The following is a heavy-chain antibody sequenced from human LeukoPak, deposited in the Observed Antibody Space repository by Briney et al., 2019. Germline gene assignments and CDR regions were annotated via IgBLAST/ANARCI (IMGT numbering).Heavy chain of an antibody. D-gene: IGHD2-8*01. CDR1: GFTFSNYA. Sequence: GGSLRLSCAASGFTFSNYAMSWVSHPPGKGLEWVSGISGSGGDTYYADSVKGRFTISRDNSKTTLYLQMNSLRAEDTAVYYRAKDRVCTNNICHGDFDFWGQGTLVTVSS. V-gene: IGHV3-23*01. CDR3: AKDRVCTNNICHGDFDF. CDR2: ISGSGGDT. J-gene: IGHJ4*02.